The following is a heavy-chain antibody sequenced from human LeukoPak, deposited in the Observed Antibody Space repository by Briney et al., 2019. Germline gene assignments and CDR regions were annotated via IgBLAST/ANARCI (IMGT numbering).Heavy chain of an antibody. J-gene: IGHJ4*02. CDR2: IYYTGST. D-gene: IGHD3-10*01. CDR1: GGYISSRSYY. CDR3: ARQSMVRGQIDY. Sequence: PSETLSLTCTVSGGYISSRSYYWGWIRQPPGTGLEWIGSIYYTGSTYYNPSLKSRVTISVDTSKNQFSLKLSSVTAADTAVYYCARQSMVRGQIDYWGQGTLVTVSS. V-gene: IGHV4-39*01.